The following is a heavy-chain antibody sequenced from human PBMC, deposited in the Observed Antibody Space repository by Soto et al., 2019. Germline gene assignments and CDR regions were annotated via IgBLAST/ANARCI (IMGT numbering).Heavy chain of an antibody. V-gene: IGHV3-74*01. CDR3: ASGWVLSSSWYRYYDYGMDV. J-gene: IGHJ6*02. Sequence: EVQLVESGGGLVQPGGSLRLSCAASGFTFSSYWMHWVRQAPGKGLVWVSRINSDGSSTSYADSVKGRFTISRDNAKNTLYLQMHSLRAEDTAVYYCASGWVLSSSWYRYYDYGMDVWGQGTTVTVSS. CDR1: GFTFSSYW. D-gene: IGHD6-13*01. CDR2: INSDGSST.